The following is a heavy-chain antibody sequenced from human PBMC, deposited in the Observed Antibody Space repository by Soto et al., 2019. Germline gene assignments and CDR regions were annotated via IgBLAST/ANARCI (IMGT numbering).Heavy chain of an antibody. J-gene: IGHJ6*03. V-gene: IGHV3-23*01. CDR2: ISGSGIST. CDR3: AKQAGTTRSDMHG. D-gene: IGHD1-7*01. CDR1: GFTFTIYA. Sequence: EVQLLESGGGLVQQGGSLRLSCAASGFTFTIYAMSWVRQAPGKGLEWVAGISGSGISTYYADAVKGRFPISRDNSNNTLYLQMHSVRNDDTAVYYCAKQAGTTRSDMHGWGKGATVTVSS.